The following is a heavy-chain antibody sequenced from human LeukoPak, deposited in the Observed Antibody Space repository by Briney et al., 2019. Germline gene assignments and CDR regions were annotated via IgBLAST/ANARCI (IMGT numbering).Heavy chain of an antibody. Sequence: GASVKVSCKASGYTFTAYYMHWVRQAPGQGREWMGWINPNSGGTNYAQKFQGRVTMTRDTSISTAYMELSRLRSDDTAVYYCARDVGRRVIVGATGHFDYWGQGTLVTVSS. CDR3: ARDVGRRVIVGATGHFDY. CDR1: GYTFTAYY. J-gene: IGHJ4*02. V-gene: IGHV1-2*02. D-gene: IGHD1-26*01. CDR2: INPNSGGT.